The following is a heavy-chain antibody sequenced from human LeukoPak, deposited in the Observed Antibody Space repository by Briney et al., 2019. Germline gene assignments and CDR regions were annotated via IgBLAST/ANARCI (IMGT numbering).Heavy chain of an antibody. CDR1: GFTFSSYE. D-gene: IGHD4-23*01. V-gene: IGHV3-48*03. CDR2: ISSSGSTI. J-gene: IGHJ3*02. CDR3: ARASYGGTLMESDAFDI. Sequence: GGSLRLSCAASGFTFSSYEMNWVRQAPGKGLEWVSYISSSGSTIYYADSVKGRFTISRDNAKNSLYLQMNSLRAEDTAVYYCARASYGGTLMESDAFDIWGQGTMVTASS.